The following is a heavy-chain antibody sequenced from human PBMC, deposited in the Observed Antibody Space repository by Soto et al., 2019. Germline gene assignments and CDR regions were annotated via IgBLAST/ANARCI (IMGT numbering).Heavy chain of an antibody. CDR2: IYHSGST. CDR1: GGSISSSNW. V-gene: IGHV4-4*02. J-gene: IGHJ5*02. D-gene: IGHD6-6*01. Sequence: SETLSLTCAVSGGSISSSNWWSWVRQPPGKGLEWIGEIYHSGSTNYNPSVKSRVTISVDKSKNQFSPKLSSVTAADTAVYYCASGYSSSSGGFDPWGQGTLVTVSS. CDR3: ASGYSSSSGGFDP.